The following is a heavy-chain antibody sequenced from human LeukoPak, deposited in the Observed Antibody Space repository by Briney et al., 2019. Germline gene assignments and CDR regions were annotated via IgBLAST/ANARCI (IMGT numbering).Heavy chain of an antibody. CDR3: AKVPRLKGYCSGGSCYLEAGHFDY. CDR1: GFTFSSYA. J-gene: IGHJ4*02. D-gene: IGHD2-15*01. Sequence: GGSLRLSCAASGFTFSSYAMSWVRQAPGKGLEWVSAISGSGGSTYYADSVKGRFTISRDNSKNTLYLQMNSLRAEDTAVYYCAKVPRLKGYCSGGSCYLEAGHFDYWGQGTLVTVSS. V-gene: IGHV3-23*01. CDR2: ISGSGGST.